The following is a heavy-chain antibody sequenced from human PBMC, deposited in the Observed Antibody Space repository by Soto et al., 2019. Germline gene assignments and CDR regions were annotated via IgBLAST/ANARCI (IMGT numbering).Heavy chain of an antibody. CDR1: GYSFTSYY. CDR3: TRSYSGGAGVDF. J-gene: IGHJ4*02. Sequence: QVQLVQSGVEVRKPGASVKVSCRASGYSFTSYYMHWVRQAPGQGLEWVGIINPSGDGTTYTQKFQGRATVYRDTSTSTVYLELSSLTSEDAAVYYCTRSYSGGAGVDFWGQGTLVTVSS. CDR2: INPSGDGT. D-gene: IGHD1-26*01. V-gene: IGHV1-46*01.